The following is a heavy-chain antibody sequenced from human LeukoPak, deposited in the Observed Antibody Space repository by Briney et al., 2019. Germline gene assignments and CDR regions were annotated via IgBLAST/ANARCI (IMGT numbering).Heavy chain of an antibody. D-gene: IGHD2-21*02. Sequence: SGPTLVNPAQTLTLTCTFSGFSLSPTGVGVGWIRQPPGKALDRLALIYWDGDKRYSPSLKSRLTITKETSKNQVVLTMTNMDPVDTATYYCPHSSCGGDCKRRYDYNGMEVWGQGTTVTVSS. CDR2: IYWDGDK. CDR1: GFSLSPTGVG. V-gene: IGHV2-5*02. CDR3: PHSSCGGDCKRRYDYNGMEV. J-gene: IGHJ6*02.